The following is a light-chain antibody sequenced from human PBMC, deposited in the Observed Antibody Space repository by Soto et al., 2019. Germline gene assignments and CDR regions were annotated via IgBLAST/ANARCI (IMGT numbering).Light chain of an antibody. CDR3: SSYTSSSTYV. V-gene: IGLV2-18*02. Sequence: ALTQPPSVSGSPGQSVTISCTGTSSDVGGYNRVSWYRQPPGTAPKLMIYEVSNRPSGVPDRFSGSKSGNTASLTISGLQAEDEADYYCSSYTSSSTYVFGTGTKVTVL. CDR2: EVS. J-gene: IGLJ1*01. CDR1: SSDVGGYNR.